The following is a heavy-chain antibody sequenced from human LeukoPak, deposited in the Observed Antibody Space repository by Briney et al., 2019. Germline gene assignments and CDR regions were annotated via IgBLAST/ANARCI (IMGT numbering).Heavy chain of an antibody. CDR1: GFTFSDYS. CDR3: ARDSVVGLYQLPGGLDY. D-gene: IGHD2-2*01. CDR2: IRDGNSI. Sequence: TGGSLRLSCAASGFTFSDYSMNWVRQAPGKGLEWIAYIRDGNSIYYADSVKGRFTISRDNARNSLDLQMNSLEVEDTAVYYCARDSVVGLYQLPGGLDYWGQGVLVTVSS. V-gene: IGHV3-21*05. J-gene: IGHJ4*02.